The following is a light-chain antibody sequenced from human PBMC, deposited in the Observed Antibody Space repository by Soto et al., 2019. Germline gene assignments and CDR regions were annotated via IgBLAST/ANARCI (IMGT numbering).Light chain of an antibody. CDR2: DAS. J-gene: IGKJ4*01. CDR3: QHRSNWPLT. Sequence: ELLLTQSPGTLSLSPVERASLSCRASQSVSNNYLAWYQQKPGQAPRLLIYDASNRATGIPAGFSGSGSGTDFTLTISSLEPEDFAVYYCQHRSNWPLTFGGGTKVDIK. CDR1: QSVSNNY. V-gene: IGKV3-11*01.